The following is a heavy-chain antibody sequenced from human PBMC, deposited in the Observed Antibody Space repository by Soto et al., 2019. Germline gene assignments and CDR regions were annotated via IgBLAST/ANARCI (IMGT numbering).Heavy chain of an antibody. J-gene: IGHJ6*02. CDR2: IIPVFGRT. Sequence: QVQLVQSGAEVKKPGSAVKVSCKASGGTFRSNAFSWVRQAPGQGLEWMGGIIPVFGRTNYPQKFYGRVTVTADESTSTVYMELSSLRSEDTAIYYCAREWTGPDGPAAVRYYYYGLDVWGQGTTVTVSS. CDR1: GGTFRSNA. V-gene: IGHV1-69*01. D-gene: IGHD6-25*01. CDR3: AREWTGPDGPAAVRYYYYGLDV.